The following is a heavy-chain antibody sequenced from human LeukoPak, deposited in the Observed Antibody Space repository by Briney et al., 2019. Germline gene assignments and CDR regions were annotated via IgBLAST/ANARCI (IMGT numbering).Heavy chain of an antibody. D-gene: IGHD5-12*01. CDR3: ARVPIVATIRGSNWFGP. J-gene: IGHJ5*02. CDR1: GYTFTGYY. Sequence: ASVKVSCKASGYTFTGYYMHWVRQAPGQGLEWMGWINPNSGGTNYAQKFQGRVTMTRDTSISTAYMELSRLRSDDTAVYYCARVPIVATIRGSNWFGPWGQGTLVTVSS. V-gene: IGHV1-2*02. CDR2: INPNSGGT.